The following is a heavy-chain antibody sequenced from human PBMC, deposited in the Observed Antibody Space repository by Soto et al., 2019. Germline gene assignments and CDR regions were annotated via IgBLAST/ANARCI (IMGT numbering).Heavy chain of an antibody. CDR3: AREKSGGWSKY. V-gene: IGHV1-8*01. D-gene: IGHD6-19*01. CDR2: MNPHSGNT. Sequence: QVQLVQSGAEVKKPGASVKVSCKASGYTFTSYDINWVRQAPGQGLERMGWMNPHSGNTGYAQKFQGRATMTMNTSISTAYMELRSLRSEDTAVYYCAREKSGGWSKYWGQGTLVTVSS. J-gene: IGHJ4*02. CDR1: GYTFTSYD.